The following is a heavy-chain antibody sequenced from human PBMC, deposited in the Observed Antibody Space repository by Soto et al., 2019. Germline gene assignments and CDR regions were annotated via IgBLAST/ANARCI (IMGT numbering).Heavy chain of an antibody. D-gene: IGHD3-22*01. CDR1: GSTFTRYA. CDR2: ISYDGSIK. V-gene: IGHV3-30*04. CDR3: ATFYDGSGYDRNDAFDI. Sequence: QVQLVESGGGVVQPGRSLRLSCAASGSTFTRYAMHWVRQAPGKGLEWVAVISYDGSIKYYADSVRGRFTISRDDSKSTLYLQTNSLRAEDTAVYYCATFYDGSGYDRNDAFDIWGQGTAVTVSS. J-gene: IGHJ3*02.